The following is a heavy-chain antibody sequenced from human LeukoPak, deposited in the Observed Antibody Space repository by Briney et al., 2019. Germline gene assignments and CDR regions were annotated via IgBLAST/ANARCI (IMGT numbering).Heavy chain of an antibody. Sequence: SETLSLTCTVSGGSISSYYWSWLRQPPGKGLEWIGYIYYTGSTNYNPSLKSRITISVDSSKNQFSLKLSSVTAADTAVYYCARQNSGYYFDYWGQGTLVTVSS. CDR3: ARQNSGYYFDY. D-gene: IGHD5-12*01. V-gene: IGHV4-59*08. CDR1: GGSISSYY. J-gene: IGHJ4*02. CDR2: IYYTGST.